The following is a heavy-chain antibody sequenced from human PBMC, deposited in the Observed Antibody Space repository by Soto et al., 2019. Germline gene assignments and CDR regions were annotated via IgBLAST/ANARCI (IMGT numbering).Heavy chain of an antibody. CDR2: ISAYNGNT. V-gene: IGHV1-18*01. CDR1: GYSFTNYG. CDR3: ERDRGVAPTVAGNTHSYYYLDV. Sequence: QEQLVQSGVEVKKPGSSVKVSCKASGYSFTNYGITWVRQAPGQGFEWMGWISAYNGNTKYAQKLQGRVTMTTDAATSTAYLELRSPTSDDTAVYYCERDRGVAPTVAGNTHSYYYLDVWGKGTTVTVSS. D-gene: IGHD6-19*01. J-gene: IGHJ6*03.